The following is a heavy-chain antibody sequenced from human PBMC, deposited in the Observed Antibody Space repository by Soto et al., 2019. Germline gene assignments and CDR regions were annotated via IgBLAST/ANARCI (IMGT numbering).Heavy chain of an antibody. J-gene: IGHJ6*02. CDR2: IFYSGTT. CDR1: GDSISSADYY. D-gene: IGHD1-1*01. V-gene: IGHV4-30-4*01. Sequence: SETLSLTCTVSGDSISSADYYWSWIRQTPGKGLEWIGHIFYSGTTYYNPSLKSRLAISVDTSKNHFSLRLTSVTAADTAVYYCARDLWVEPELYYYGMDVWGQGTTVTVSS. CDR3: ARDLWVEPELYYYGMDV.